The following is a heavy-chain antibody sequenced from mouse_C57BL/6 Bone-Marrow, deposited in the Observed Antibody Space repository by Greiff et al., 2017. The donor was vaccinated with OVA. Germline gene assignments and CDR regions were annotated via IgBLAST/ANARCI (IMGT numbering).Heavy chain of an antibody. CDR2: SRNKANDYTT. Sequence: EVKLVESGGGLVQPGRSLRLSCATSGFTFSDFYMEWVRQAPGKGLEWIAASRNKANDYTTEYSASVKGRFIVSRDTSQRILYLQMNALRAEDTASYYGAEDAPRDCSTYDYAMDYWGQGTSVTVSS. D-gene: IGHD5-1*01. CDR1: GFTFSDFY. J-gene: IGHJ4*01. CDR3: AEDAPRDCSTYDYAMDY. V-gene: IGHV7-1*01.